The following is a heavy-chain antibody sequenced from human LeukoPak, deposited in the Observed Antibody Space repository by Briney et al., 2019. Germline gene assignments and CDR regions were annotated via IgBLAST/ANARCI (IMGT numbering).Heavy chain of an antibody. D-gene: IGHD6-19*01. CDR1: GGSISSHDCY. CDR2: ICYSGNT. CDR3: ARECSGWYGGDY. J-gene: IGHJ4*02. V-gene: IGHV4-39*07. Sequence: SETLSLTCTVSGGSISSHDCYWGWIRQPPGKGLEWIGSICYSGNTHYNPSLKSRVTISVDTSKNQFSLKLRSVTAADTAVYYCARECSGWYGGDYWGQGTLVTVSS.